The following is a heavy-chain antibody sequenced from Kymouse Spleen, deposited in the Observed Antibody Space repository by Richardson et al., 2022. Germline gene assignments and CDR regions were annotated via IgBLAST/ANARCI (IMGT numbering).Heavy chain of an antibody. CDR1: GGSISSSSYY. D-gene: IGHD6-13*01. CDR2: IYYSGST. J-gene: IGHJ6*02. Sequence: QLQLQESGPGLVKPSETLSLTCTVSGGSISSSSYYWGWIRQPPGKGLEWIGSIYYSGSTYYNPSLKSRVTISVDTSKNQFSLKLSSVTAADTAVYYCALYSSSPYYGMDVWGQGTTVTVSS. CDR3: ALYSSSPYYGMDV. V-gene: IGHV4-39*01.